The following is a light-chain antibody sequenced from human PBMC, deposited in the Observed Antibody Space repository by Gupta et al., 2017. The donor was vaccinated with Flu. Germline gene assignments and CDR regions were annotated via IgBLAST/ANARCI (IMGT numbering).Light chain of an antibody. Sequence: PATLSLSPGERATLSCRASQSISSFLVWYQQKPGQAPRLLIYDASNRATGIPARFSGSGSGTDFTLTISSLDPEDFAVYYCQQRSSWPHTFGGGTKVEFK. CDR1: QSISSF. V-gene: IGKV3-11*01. CDR2: DAS. CDR3: QQRSSWPHT. J-gene: IGKJ4*01.